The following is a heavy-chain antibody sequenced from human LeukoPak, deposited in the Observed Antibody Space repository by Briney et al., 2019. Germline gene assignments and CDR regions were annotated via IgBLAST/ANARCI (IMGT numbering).Heavy chain of an antibody. CDR1: GFTFSTYS. CDR2: ISSSYNYT. Sequence: GGSLRLSCAASGFTFSTYSMNWVRQAPGKGLEWVSSISSSYNYTYYADSLKGRLTISRDNAKTALYLQMSILRAENTAVYYCARADGGDIDYWGQGTLVTVSS. CDR3: ARADGGDIDY. V-gene: IGHV3-21*01. D-gene: IGHD2-21*02. J-gene: IGHJ4*02.